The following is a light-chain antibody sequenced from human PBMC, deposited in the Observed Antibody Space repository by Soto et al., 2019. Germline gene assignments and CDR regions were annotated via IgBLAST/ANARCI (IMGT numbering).Light chain of an antibody. CDR2: GAS. V-gene: IGKV3-15*01. J-gene: IGKJ1*01. CDR1: QTVLSN. Sequence: EIVMTQSPATLSVSPGERATLSCRASQTVLSNLAWYQQKPGQAPRLLIHGASTRATGIPARFSGSGSGTEFTLTISSLQSEDFAVYYCQQYNNWPLTFGQGTKVDIK. CDR3: QQYNNWPLT.